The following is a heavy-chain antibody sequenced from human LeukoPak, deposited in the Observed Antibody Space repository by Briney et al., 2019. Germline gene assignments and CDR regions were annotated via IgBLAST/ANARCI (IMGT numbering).Heavy chain of an antibody. J-gene: IGHJ4*02. D-gene: IGHD3-10*01. V-gene: IGHV5-51*01. CDR1: GYIFTHYW. CDR3: ARQSRDGSKTRGYYFDY. Sequence: GESLKISCQVSGYIFTHYWIGWVRQMPGKGLESMGIIYPADSDTTYSPSFQGQVTISADKSISTVYLQWSSLKATDTAMYYCARQSRDGSKTRGYYFDYWGQGTLVTVSS. CDR2: IYPADSDT.